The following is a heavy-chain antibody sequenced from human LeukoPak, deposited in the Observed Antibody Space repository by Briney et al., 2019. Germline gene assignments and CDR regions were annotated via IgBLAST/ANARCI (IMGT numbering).Heavy chain of an antibody. J-gene: IGHJ6*03. V-gene: IGHV3-11*04. CDR3: ARAGQLRYMDV. Sequence: PGWSLRLSCAASGFDFSDYYMSWIRQAPGKGLEWISNIKTTGLTTYYADSVKGRFTISRDNAKNSLFLQMNSLRADDTAIYYCARAGQLRYMDVWGKGTAVTVSS. CDR1: GFDFSDYY. CDR2: IKTTGLTT.